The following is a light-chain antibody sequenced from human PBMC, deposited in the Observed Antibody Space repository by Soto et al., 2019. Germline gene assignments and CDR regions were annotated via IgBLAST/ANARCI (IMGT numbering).Light chain of an antibody. Sequence: EIVMTQSPATLSVSPGETATLSCRASQSVSYNLAWYQQKPGQGPRLLISGAFTRATGIPARFSGSGSGTEFTLTISSPQSEDVAVYDCQQYKNWPPLTFGGGTKVEIK. J-gene: IGKJ4*01. CDR2: GAF. CDR3: QQYKNWPPLT. V-gene: IGKV3-15*01. CDR1: QSVSYN.